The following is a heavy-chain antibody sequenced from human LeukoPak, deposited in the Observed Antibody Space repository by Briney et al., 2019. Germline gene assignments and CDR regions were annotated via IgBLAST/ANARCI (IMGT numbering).Heavy chain of an antibody. Sequence: GGSLRLSCAASGFTFSSYWMSWVRQAPGKGLEWVANIKQDGSEKYYVDSVKGRFTISRDNAKNSLYLQMNSLRAEDTAVYYCARDPPPSTVVTTADYWGQGTLVTVPS. CDR3: ARDPPPSTVVTTADY. D-gene: IGHD4-23*01. CDR2: IKQDGSEK. J-gene: IGHJ4*02. CDR1: GFTFSSYW. V-gene: IGHV3-7*01.